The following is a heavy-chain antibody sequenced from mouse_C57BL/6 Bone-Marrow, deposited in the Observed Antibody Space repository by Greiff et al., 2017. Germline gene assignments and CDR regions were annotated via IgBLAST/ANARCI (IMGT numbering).Heavy chain of an antibody. V-gene: IGHV14-4*01. CDR1: GFNIKDDY. J-gene: IGHJ1*03. Sequence: QLRRSGAELVRPGASVKLSCTASGFNIKDDYMPWVKQRPKQGLEGIGWIDPENGDTEYASKFQGKATITADTSSNTAYLQLSSLTSEDTAVYYCTRYFDVWGTGTTVTVSS. CDR3: TRYFDV. CDR2: IDPENGDT.